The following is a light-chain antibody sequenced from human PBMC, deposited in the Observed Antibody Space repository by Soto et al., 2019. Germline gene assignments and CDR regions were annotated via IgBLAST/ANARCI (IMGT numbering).Light chain of an antibody. V-gene: IGLV1-47*01. Sequence: QLVLTQPPSASGTPGQRVTISCSGSSSNIGINYVYWYQQLPGTAPKLLIYRNNQRPSGVPDRFSGSKSGTSASLAISGLRSEDEADYYCAAWDDSLSGYVVFGGGTKLTVL. CDR3: AAWDDSLSGYVV. CDR2: RNN. CDR1: SSNIGINY. J-gene: IGLJ2*01.